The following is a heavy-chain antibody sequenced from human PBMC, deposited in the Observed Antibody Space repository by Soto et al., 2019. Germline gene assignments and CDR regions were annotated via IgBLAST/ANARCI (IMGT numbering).Heavy chain of an antibody. D-gene: IGHD5-12*01. CDR2: ISGSGGST. CDR3: AKNRDFDIVATTVDY. J-gene: IGHJ4*02. CDR1: GFAFSSYA. Sequence: PGGSLRLSCAASGFAFSSYAMSWVRQAPGKGLEWVSAISGSGGSTYYADSVKGRFTISRDNSKNTLYPQMNSLRAEDTAVYYCAKNRDFDIVATTVDYWGQGTLVTVS. V-gene: IGHV3-23*01.